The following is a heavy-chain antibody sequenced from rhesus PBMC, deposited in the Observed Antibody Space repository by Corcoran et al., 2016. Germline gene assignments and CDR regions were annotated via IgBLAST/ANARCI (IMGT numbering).Heavy chain of an antibody. CDR2: IDGNRADT. D-gene: IGHD5-24*01. V-gene: IGHV4-81*01. CDR1: GGSISGYY. J-gene: IGHJ1*01. Sequence: QVQLQESGPGLVKPSETLSLTCTVSGGSISGYYWSWIRQPPGKGLEWIGNIDGNRADTNDNPALKSRVTIAKDTSKNQCTLEVSSGTAADTAVDYCARRKVQYWHFEFWGQGALVTVSS. CDR3: ARRKVQYWHFEF.